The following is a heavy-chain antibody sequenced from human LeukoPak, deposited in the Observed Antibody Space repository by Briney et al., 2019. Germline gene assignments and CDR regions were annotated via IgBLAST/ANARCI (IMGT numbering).Heavy chain of an antibody. CDR2: IIPIFGTA. D-gene: IGHD3-10*01. Sequence: SVKVSCKASGGTFSSYAISWVRQAPGQGLEWMGGIIPIFGTANYAQKFQGRVTITADESTSTAYMELRSLRSEDTAVYYCARGNDGSGSPSYYFYYMDVWGKGTTVTISS. J-gene: IGHJ6*03. V-gene: IGHV1-69*13. CDR3: ARGNDGSGSPSYYFYYMDV. CDR1: GGTFSSYA.